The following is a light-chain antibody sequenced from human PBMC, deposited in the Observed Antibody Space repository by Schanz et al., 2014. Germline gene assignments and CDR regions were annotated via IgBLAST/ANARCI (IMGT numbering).Light chain of an antibody. CDR2: DVS. V-gene: IGLV2-14*01. J-gene: IGLJ3*02. Sequence: QSALTQPASVSGSPGQSITISCTGTSSDVGGYNSVSWYQQHPGKAPQLMIYDVSKRPSGVPDRFSGSKSGNTASLTISGLQAEDEADYYCSSYTSSSTPEFGGGTKLTVL. CDR1: SSDVGGYNS. CDR3: SSYTSSSTPE.